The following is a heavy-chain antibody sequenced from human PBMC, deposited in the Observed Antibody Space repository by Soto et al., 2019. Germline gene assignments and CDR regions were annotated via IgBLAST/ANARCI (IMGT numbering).Heavy chain of an antibody. V-gene: IGHV4-4*02. CDR1: GGSISSSNW. CDR2: IYHSGST. CDR3: ARHTYYYDSSGYEIYFDY. Sequence: PSETLSLTCAVSGGSISSSNWWSWVRQPPGKGLEWIGEIYHSGSTNYNPSLKSRVTISVDKSKNQFSLKLSSVTAADTAVYYCARHTYYYDSSGYEIYFDYWGQGTLVTVSS. D-gene: IGHD3-22*01. J-gene: IGHJ4*02.